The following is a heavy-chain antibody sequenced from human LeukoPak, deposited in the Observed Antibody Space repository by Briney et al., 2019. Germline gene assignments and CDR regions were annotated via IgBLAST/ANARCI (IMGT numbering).Heavy chain of an antibody. CDR1: GYTFTSYG. CDR2: ISAYNGNT. Sequence: ASVKVSCKASGYTFTSYGISWVRQAPGQGLEWMGWISAYNGNTNYAQKLQGRVTMTTDTSTSTAYMELRSLRSDDTAVYYCARVYCSGGSCYPNWFDPWGQGTLVTVSS. CDR3: ARVYCSGGSCYPNWFDP. J-gene: IGHJ5*02. D-gene: IGHD2-15*01. V-gene: IGHV1-18*01.